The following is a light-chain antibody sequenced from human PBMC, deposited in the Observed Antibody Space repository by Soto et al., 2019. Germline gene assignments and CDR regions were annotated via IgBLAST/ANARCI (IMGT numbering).Light chain of an antibody. Sequence: QAVLTQPPSASGTPGQRVAISCSGSSSNIGSHSVNWYQQLPGTAPKVLMYSSNQRPSGVPDRFSGSKSGTSASLAISGLQSEDEADYYCAAWDDSLNGPVFGGGTKVTVL. V-gene: IGLV1-44*01. CDR1: SSNIGSHS. CDR3: AAWDDSLNGPV. CDR2: SSN. J-gene: IGLJ3*02.